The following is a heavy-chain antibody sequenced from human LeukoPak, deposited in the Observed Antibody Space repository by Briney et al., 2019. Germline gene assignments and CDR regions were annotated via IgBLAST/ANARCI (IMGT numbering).Heavy chain of an antibody. Sequence: SETLSLTCSVSGYFLSSGFYWGWIRQPPGKGLEWIASVYHSGTTIYNPSLKSLVTMSMDTSMNHYSLKLRSVTAADTAVYYCARTLSDSSPVATWGQGTLVTVSS. CDR3: ARTLSDSSPVAT. CDR2: VYHSGTT. D-gene: IGHD3-22*01. V-gene: IGHV4-38-2*02. CDR1: GYFLSSGFY. J-gene: IGHJ4*02.